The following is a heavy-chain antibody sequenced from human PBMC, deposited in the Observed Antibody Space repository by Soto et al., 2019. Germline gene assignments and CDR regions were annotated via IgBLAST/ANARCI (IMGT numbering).Heavy chain of an antibody. Sequence: PGGSLRLSCAPSGFTFSNFAMSWVRQAPGKGLEWVSALSGSGVNLYYADSVKGRFTISRDNSRNTLYLQMDSLRAEDSAIYYCAKLDSSSSYYAMDVWGQGTTVTVSS. J-gene: IGHJ6*02. V-gene: IGHV3-23*01. CDR3: AKLDSSSSYYAMDV. CDR1: GFTFSNFA. D-gene: IGHD6-6*01. CDR2: LSGSGVNL.